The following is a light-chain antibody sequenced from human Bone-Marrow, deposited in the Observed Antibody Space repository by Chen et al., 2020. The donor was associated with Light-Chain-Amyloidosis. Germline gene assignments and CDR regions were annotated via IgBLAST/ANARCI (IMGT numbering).Light chain of an antibody. CDR2: RDT. Sequence: SYELTQPPSVSASLAPTARITCSGDDLPTKYAYWYQQKPGQAPVLVIHRDTERPSGISERFSGSSSGTTATLTISGVQAEDEADYHCQSADSSGTYEVIFGGGTKLTVL. CDR1: DLPTKY. J-gene: IGLJ2*01. V-gene: IGLV3-25*03. CDR3: QSADSSGTYEVI.